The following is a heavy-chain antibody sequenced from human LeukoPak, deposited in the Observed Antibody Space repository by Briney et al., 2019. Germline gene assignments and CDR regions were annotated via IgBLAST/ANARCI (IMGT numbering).Heavy chain of an antibody. CDR3: ARDAGGAWPFDY. CDR1: GFAFSNTG. J-gene: IGHJ4*02. CDR2: ISPTGEGT. V-gene: IGHV3-23*01. Sequence: GGSLRLSCAASGFAFSNTGMTWVRQAPGRGLEWVSTISPTGEGTHYADSVKGRFTISRDNSKITLSLEMNSLRADDTATYYCARDAGGAWPFDYWGQGTRVSVSS. D-gene: IGHD4-17*01.